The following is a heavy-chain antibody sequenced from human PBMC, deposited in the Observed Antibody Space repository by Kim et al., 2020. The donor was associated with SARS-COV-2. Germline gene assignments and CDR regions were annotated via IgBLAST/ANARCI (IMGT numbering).Heavy chain of an antibody. D-gene: IGHD4-17*01. J-gene: IGHJ4*02. Sequence: SETLSLTCTVSGASVSSAGYYWSWIRQHPGKGLEWIGHIYYSGSTYDNPSLKSRDTISADTSKNQFSLNLDSVTAADSAVYYCARVSSTVTAKIDYWGQGTLVTVSS. CDR2: IYYSGST. V-gene: IGHV4-31*03. CDR1: GASVSSAGYY. CDR3: ARVSSTVTAKIDY.